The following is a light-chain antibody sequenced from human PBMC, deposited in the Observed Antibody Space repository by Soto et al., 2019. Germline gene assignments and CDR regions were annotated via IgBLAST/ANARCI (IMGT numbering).Light chain of an antibody. CDR1: SSDVGGYNY. CDR3: SSYAGSKNLV. Sequence: QSALTQPPSASGSPGQSVTISCTGTSSDVGGYNYVSWYQQHPGKAPKLMIYEVSKRPSGVPDRFSGSKSGNTASLTVSGRQGEDEADYYCSSYAGSKNLVFGGGTKVTVL. V-gene: IGLV2-8*01. CDR2: EVS. J-gene: IGLJ2*01.